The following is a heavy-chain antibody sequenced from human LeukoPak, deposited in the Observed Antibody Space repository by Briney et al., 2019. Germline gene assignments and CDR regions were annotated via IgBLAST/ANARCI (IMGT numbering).Heavy chain of an antibody. Sequence: KPSETLSPTCAVYGGSFSGYYWSWIRQPPGKGLEWIGEINHSGSTNYNPSLKSRVTISVDTSKNQFSLKLSSVTAADTAVYYCARGLTYYYDSSGYYHFDYWGQGTLVTVSS. D-gene: IGHD3-22*01. CDR1: GGSFSGYY. V-gene: IGHV4-34*01. J-gene: IGHJ4*02. CDR2: INHSGST. CDR3: ARGLTYYYDSSGYYHFDY.